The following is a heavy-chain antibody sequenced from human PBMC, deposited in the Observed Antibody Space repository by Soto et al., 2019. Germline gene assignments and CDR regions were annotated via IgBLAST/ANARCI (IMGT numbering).Heavy chain of an antibody. CDR2: INAGTGYT. V-gene: IGHV1-3*01. D-gene: IGHD2-2*01. Sequence: QVQLVQSGAEVKKPGASVRVSCKASGYTFSDYVIHWVRQAPGQRPEWMGWINAGTGYTTYSQNCQGRVTINGDTSGSTAYMDLSRLRSEGTAVYYCARDHGYCHSPTCYWLDSWGQGTLVTVSS. CDR3: ARDHGYCHSPTCYWLDS. CDR1: GYTFSDYV. J-gene: IGHJ4*02.